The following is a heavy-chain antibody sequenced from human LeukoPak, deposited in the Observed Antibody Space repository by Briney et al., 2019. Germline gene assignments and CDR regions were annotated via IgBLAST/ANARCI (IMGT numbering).Heavy chain of an antibody. Sequence: ASVTDSFKASGGTFSSYAISWVGQPAGQGLEWMGGIIPIFGTANYVQKFQGRVTINADKSTSTAYMGLSSLRSEDTAVYYCARTRRPLPPYYYYYGMDVWGKGTTVTVSS. D-gene: IGHD6-25*01. CDR3: ARTRRPLPPYYYYYGMDV. J-gene: IGHJ6*04. CDR2: IIPIFGTA. CDR1: GGTFSSYA. V-gene: IGHV1-69*06.